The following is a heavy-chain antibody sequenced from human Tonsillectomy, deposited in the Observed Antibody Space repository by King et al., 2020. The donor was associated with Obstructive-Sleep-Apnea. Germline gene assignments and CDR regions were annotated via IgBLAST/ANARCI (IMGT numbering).Heavy chain of an antibody. CDR3: ARGEAVVRYFDY. CDR2: IIYSGST. D-gene: IGHD4-23*01. V-gene: IGHV4-30-4*01. Sequence: MQLQESGPGLVKPSQTLSLTCTVSGGSISSGDYYWSWIRHPPGKGLEWMGYIIYSGSTYYNPSPKSRVTISVDTSKNQFSLKLSSVTAADTAVYYCARGEAVVRYFDYWGQGTLVTVSS. CDR1: GGSISSGDYY. J-gene: IGHJ4*02.